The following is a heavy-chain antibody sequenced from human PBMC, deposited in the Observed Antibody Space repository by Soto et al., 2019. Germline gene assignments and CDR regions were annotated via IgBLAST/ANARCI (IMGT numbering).Heavy chain of an antibody. D-gene: IGHD4-17*01. CDR1: GGSISSGGYY. J-gene: IGHJ4*02. CDR2: IYYSGST. Sequence: QVQLQESGPGLVKPSQTLSLTCTVSGGSISSGGYYWTWIRQYPGKGLESIGYIYYSGSTFYNPSIKSRVSISVDTSKNQFSLNLSSVTAADTAVYYCARGLSVTLFDYWGQGTLVTVSS. V-gene: IGHV4-31*03. CDR3: ARGLSVTLFDY.